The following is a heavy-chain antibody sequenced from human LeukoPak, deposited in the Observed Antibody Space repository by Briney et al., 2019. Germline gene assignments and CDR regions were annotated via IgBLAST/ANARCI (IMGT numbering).Heavy chain of an antibody. Sequence: PSETLSLTCTVSGGSISSSSYYWGWIRQPPGKGLEWIGSIYYSGSTYYNPSLKSRVTISVDTSKNQFSLKLSSATAADTAVYYCSRYYYYYYYMDVWGKGTTVTVSS. CDR1: GGSISSSSYY. J-gene: IGHJ6*03. CDR2: IYYSGST. V-gene: IGHV4-39*07. CDR3: SRYYYYYYYMDV.